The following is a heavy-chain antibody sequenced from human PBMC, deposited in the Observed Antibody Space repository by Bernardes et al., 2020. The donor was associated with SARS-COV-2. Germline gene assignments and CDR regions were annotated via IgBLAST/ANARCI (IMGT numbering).Heavy chain of an antibody. J-gene: IGHJ3*02. D-gene: IGHD4-17*01. Sequence: ASVKVSCKASGYTFTGYYMHWVRPAPGQGLEWMGWINPNSGGTNYAQKFQGRVTMTRDTSISTAYMELSRLRSDDTAVYYCARDGYGEYVNAFDIWGQGTMVTVSS. CDR1: GYTFTGYY. CDR2: INPNSGGT. CDR3: ARDGYGEYVNAFDI. V-gene: IGHV1-2*02.